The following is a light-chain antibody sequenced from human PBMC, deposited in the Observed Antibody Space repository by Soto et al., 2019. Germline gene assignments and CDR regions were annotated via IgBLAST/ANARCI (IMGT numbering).Light chain of an antibody. J-gene: IGKJ4*01. V-gene: IGKV3-20*01. CDR2: GAS. CDR1: QSVSSSY. CDR3: QQYDNSFT. Sequence: EREMTQSPGILSLSQGERATVSCRASQSVSSSYLAWYQHKPGQAPRLLISGASNRAAGIPDRFSGSGSGTDFTLTISRLEPEDFAVYYCQQYDNSFTFGGGTKVDIK.